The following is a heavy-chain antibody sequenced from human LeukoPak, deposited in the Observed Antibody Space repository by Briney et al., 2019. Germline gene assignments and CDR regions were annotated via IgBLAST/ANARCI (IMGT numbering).Heavy chain of an antibody. CDR1: GYSFSNYW. V-gene: IGHV5-51*01. J-gene: IGHJ6*04. CDR2: IYPGDSDT. D-gene: IGHD6-13*01. Sequence: PGESLKISCKGSGYSFSNYWIGWVRQMPGKGLEWMGIIYPGDSDTRYSPSFQGQVTISVDKSISTAYLQWSSLKASDTAMYYCARPSAAGSYYSGVNVWGKGTTVTVSS. CDR3: ARPSAAGSYYSGVNV.